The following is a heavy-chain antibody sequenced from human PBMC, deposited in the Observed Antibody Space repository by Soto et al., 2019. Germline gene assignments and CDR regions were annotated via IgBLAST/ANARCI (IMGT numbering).Heavy chain of an antibody. CDR3: AKDFYYYDRSGYFFDY. CDR2: ISGSGGSA. CDR1: GFTFSSYA. V-gene: IGHV3-23*01. Sequence: GGSLRLSCAASGFTFSSYAMGWVRQAPGKGLEWVSVISGSGGSAYYADSVKGRFTISRDNSKNTLYLQMNSLRADDTAVYYCAKDFYYYDRSGYFFDYWGQGXLVTVYS. J-gene: IGHJ4*02. D-gene: IGHD3-22*01.